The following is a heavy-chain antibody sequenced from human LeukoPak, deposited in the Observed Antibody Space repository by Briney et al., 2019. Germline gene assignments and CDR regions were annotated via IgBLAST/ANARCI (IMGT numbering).Heavy chain of an antibody. CDR1: GFTFSSHW. J-gene: IGHJ3*02. V-gene: IGHV3-7*01. Sequence: PGGSLRLSCAASGFTFSSHWMSWVRQAPGKGLEWVANIKQDGSEKYYVDSVKGRFTISRDNAKNSLYLQMNSLRAEDTAVYYCASPPGDEDAFDIWGQGTMVTVSS. CDR3: ASPPGDEDAFDI. D-gene: IGHD3-16*01. CDR2: IKQDGSEK.